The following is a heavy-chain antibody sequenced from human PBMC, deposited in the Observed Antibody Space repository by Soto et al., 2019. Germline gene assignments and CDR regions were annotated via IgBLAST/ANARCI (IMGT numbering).Heavy chain of an antibody. J-gene: IGHJ4*02. Sequence: GGSLRLACAGSGFTFRWFGMNWVRQAPGKGLEWVARISNDGSNEYYVDSVKGRFTISRDNSKNTLYLQMDSLRAEDTAVYYCAKGEVRGIIPSYFDYWGLGTLVTVSS. CDR2: ISNDGSNE. V-gene: IGHV3-30*18. CDR3: AKGEVRGIIPSYFDY. D-gene: IGHD3-10*01. CDR1: GFTFRWFG.